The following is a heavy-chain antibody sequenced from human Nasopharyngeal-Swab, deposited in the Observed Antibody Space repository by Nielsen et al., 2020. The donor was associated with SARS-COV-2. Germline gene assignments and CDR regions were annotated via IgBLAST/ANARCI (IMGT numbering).Heavy chain of an antibody. D-gene: IGHD1-26*01. V-gene: IGHV3-23*01. Sequence: GESLKISCAASGFTFSSYAMNWVRQAPGKGLEWVSGINSNGETTYYADSVKGRFTISRDNSKNTLYLQMNSLRAEDTAVYYCAKDRGAPDYWGQGTLVTVSS. J-gene: IGHJ4*02. CDR3: AKDRGAPDY. CDR1: GFTFSSYA. CDR2: INSNGETT.